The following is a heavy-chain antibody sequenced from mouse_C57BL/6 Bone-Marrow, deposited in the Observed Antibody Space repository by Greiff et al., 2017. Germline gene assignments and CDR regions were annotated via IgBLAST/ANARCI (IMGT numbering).Heavy chain of an antibody. CDR1: GFTFSDYY. V-gene: IGHV5-12*01. CDR3: ARPLMDY. J-gene: IGHJ4*01. CDR2: ISNGGGST. Sequence: EVQRVESRGGLVQPGGSLKLSCAASGFTFSDYYMYWVRQTPEKRLEWVAYISNGGGSTYYPDTVKGRFTISRDNAKNTLYLQMSRLKSEDTAMYYCARPLMDYWGQGTSVTVSS.